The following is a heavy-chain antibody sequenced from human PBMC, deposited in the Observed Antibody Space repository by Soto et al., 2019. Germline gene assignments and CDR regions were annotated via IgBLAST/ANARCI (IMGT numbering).Heavy chain of an antibody. Sequence: GESLKISCKGSRYSFTSYWIGWVRQMPGKGKEWMGIIYTGDSETRYSPSFQGQVTISADNSISTAYLQWSRLKASDTAMYYCARQEGVYYYDSSGSVTRAFDIWGQGTMVTVSS. CDR1: RYSFTSYW. CDR3: ARQEGVYYYDSSGSVTRAFDI. J-gene: IGHJ3*02. V-gene: IGHV5-51*01. CDR2: IYTGDSET. D-gene: IGHD3-22*01.